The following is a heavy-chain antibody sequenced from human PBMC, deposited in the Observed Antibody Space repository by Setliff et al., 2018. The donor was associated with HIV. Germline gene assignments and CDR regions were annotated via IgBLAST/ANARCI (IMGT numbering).Heavy chain of an antibody. CDR2: LYHSGTN. V-gene: IGHV4-38-2*01. Sequence: SETLSLTCAVSGYSISSGYFWGWIRQPPGKGLEWIGSLYHSGTNFYNPSLKSRVTISLDTSTNRFSLKLNSVTAADTAIYYCARHKTHDYNGNSVYFDFWGQGILVTVSS. CDR3: ARHKTHDYNGNSVYFDF. D-gene: IGHD4-4*01. J-gene: IGHJ4*02. CDR1: GYSISSGYF.